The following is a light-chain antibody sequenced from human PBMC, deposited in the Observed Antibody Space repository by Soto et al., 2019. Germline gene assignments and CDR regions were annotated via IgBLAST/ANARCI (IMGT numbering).Light chain of an antibody. CDR1: QSLVYNDGNTY. V-gene: IGKV2-30*01. J-gene: IGKJ1*01. CDR3: MQYTHWPPT. CDR2: NVS. Sequence: DVVMTQSPLSLPVTLGQPASISCRSSQSLVYNDGNTYLNWFQQRPGQSPRRLIYNVSNRDSGVPDRFSGSGSGTDFTLKINRVEAEDVGIYYCMQYTHWPPTFGQGTKVEIK.